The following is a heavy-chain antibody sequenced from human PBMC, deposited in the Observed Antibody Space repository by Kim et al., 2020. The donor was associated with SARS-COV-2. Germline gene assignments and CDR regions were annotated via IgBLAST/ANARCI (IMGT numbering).Heavy chain of an antibody. J-gene: IGHJ3*01. CDR3: AAAWVFDF. CDR1: GFTFSSYW. V-gene: IGHV3-74*01. CDR2: VNGDGSST. Sequence: GSLRLSCAASGFTFSSYWMHWVRQAPGEGLVWVSRVNGDGSSTTYADSVKGRFTISRDNAKNTLYLQMNSLRAEDTALYYCAAAWVFDFWGQGTMVTVSS.